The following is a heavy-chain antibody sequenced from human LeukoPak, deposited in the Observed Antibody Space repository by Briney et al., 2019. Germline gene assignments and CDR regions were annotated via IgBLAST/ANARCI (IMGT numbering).Heavy chain of an antibody. Sequence: SETLSLTCAVYGGSFSGYYWSWIRQPPGKGLEWIGEINHGGSTNYNPSLKSRVTISVDTSKNQFSLKLSSVTAADTAVYYCARGGLGYDWDTAMVTNYYFDYWGQGTLVTVSS. D-gene: IGHD5-18*01. J-gene: IGHJ4*02. CDR2: INHGGST. CDR1: GGSFSGYY. CDR3: ARGGLGYDWDTAMVTNYYFDY. V-gene: IGHV4-34*01.